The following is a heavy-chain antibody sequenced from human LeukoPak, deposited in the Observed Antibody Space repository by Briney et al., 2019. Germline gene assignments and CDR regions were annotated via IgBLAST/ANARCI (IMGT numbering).Heavy chain of an antibody. CDR2: INPNSGAT. D-gene: IGHD1-1*01. CDR1: GYGFIDYY. Sequence: ASVTVSCKSSGYGFIDYYIHWVRQAPGQGLEWMGRINPNSGATNSAQNLQGRVTFTRDKSMSTAYLDLSGLTFDDTAVYYCARSRMTTLPGFDYWGQGTLVTVSS. J-gene: IGHJ4*02. V-gene: IGHV1-2*06. CDR3: ARSRMTTLPGFDY.